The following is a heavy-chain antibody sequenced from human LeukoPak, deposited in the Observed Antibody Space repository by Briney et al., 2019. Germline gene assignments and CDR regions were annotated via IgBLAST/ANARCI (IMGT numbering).Heavy chain of an antibody. D-gene: IGHD6-6*01. Sequence: PSETLSLTCTVSGGSISSSSYYWGWLRQPPGTGLEWIGSIYYSGSTYYNPSLKSRVTISVDTSKNQFSLKLSSVTAADTAVYYCAKTGAAHPGAWGQGTLVTVSS. V-gene: IGHV4-39*01. CDR2: IYYSGST. J-gene: IGHJ5*02. CDR1: GGSISSSSYY. CDR3: AKTGAAHPGA.